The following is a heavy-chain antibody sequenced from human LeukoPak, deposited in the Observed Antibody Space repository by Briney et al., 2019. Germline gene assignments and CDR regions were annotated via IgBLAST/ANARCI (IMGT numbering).Heavy chain of an antibody. CDR1: GFTFSSYS. CDR3: ARAGHSGSCGPGAFDI. Sequence: PGGSLRLSCAASGFTFSSYSMNWVRQAPGKGLEWVSSISSSSSYIYYADSVKGRFTISRDNAKNSLYLQMNSLRAEDTAVYYCARAGHSGSCGPGAFDIWGQGTMVTVSS. V-gene: IGHV3-21*01. J-gene: IGHJ3*02. CDR2: ISSSSSYI. D-gene: IGHD1-26*01.